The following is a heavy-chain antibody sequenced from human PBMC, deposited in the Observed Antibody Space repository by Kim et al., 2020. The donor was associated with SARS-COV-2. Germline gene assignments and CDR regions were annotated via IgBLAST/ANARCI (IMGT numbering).Heavy chain of an antibody. CDR2: IYYSGST. D-gene: IGHD3-10*01. V-gene: IGHV4-59*01. Sequence: SETLSLTCTVSGGSISSYYWSWIRQPPGKGLEWIGYIYYSGSTNYNPSLKSRVTISVDTSKNQFSLKLSSVTAADTAVYYCARLSGPHYYSYGMDVWDQGTTVTVSS. CDR1: GGSISSYY. J-gene: IGHJ6*02. CDR3: ARLSGPHYYSYGMDV.